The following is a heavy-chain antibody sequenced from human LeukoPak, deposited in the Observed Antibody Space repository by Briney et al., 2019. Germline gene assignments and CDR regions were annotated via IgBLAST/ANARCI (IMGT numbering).Heavy chain of an antibody. Sequence: ASVKVSCKASGYTFTSYGISWVRQAPGQGLEWMGWISAYNGNTNDAQKLQGRVTMTTDTSTSTAYMELRSLRSDDTAVYYCARGRRYYDSSGFGFDPWGQGTLVTVSS. V-gene: IGHV1-18*01. D-gene: IGHD3-22*01. CDR3: ARGRRYYDSSGFGFDP. CDR2: ISAYNGNT. CDR1: GYTFTSYG. J-gene: IGHJ5*02.